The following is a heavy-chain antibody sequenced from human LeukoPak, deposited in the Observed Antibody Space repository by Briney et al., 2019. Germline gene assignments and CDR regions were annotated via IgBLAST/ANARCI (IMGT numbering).Heavy chain of an antibody. Sequence: GGSLRLSCAASGFTFSSYRRNWVRQAPGKGGEGVSSISSSSSYIYYADSVKGGLTIYRDNAKNSLYLQMNSLRAEDTAVYYCARELDVDTPMVTYLFDYWGQGTLVTVSS. J-gene: IGHJ4*02. V-gene: IGHV3-21*01. CDR1: GFTFSSYR. D-gene: IGHD5-18*01. CDR3: ARELDVDTPMVTYLFDY. CDR2: ISSSSSYI.